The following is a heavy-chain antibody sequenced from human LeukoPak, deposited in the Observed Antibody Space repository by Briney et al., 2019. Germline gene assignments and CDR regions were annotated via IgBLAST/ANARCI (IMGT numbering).Heavy chain of an antibody. CDR1: GGSLSSYY. D-gene: IGHD3-16*01. Sequence: SETLSLTCTVSGGSLSSYYWSWFWQPPGKGLEWIGYIYHSGSTNFNPSLRSRVTLSVDPSKNQFSLKLTSVIAADTALYYCARALRGVTSDYSYYYYYMDVWGKGTTVTISS. CDR2: IYHSGST. V-gene: IGHV4-59*01. CDR3: ARALRGVTSDYSYYYYYMDV. J-gene: IGHJ6*03.